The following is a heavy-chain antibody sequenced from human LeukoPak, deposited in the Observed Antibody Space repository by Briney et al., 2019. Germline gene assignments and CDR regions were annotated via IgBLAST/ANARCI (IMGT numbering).Heavy chain of an antibody. CDR2: ISYDGSNR. D-gene: IGHD3-10*01. Sequence: GGSLRLSCAASGFTFSSYGMHWVRQAPGKGLEWVAVISYDGSNRYYADSVKGRFTISRDTSKNTLYLQMNSLRAEDTAVYYCAKVFFEYYYGSGSSYYFDYWGQGTLVTVSS. J-gene: IGHJ4*02. V-gene: IGHV3-30*18. CDR3: AKVFFEYYYGSGSSYYFDY. CDR1: GFTFSSYG.